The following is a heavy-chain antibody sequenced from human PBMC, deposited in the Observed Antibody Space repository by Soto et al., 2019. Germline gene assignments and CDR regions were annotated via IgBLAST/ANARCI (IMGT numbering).Heavy chain of an antibody. CDR1: GFTFSSYA. CDR2: ISGSGDST. Sequence: EVQLLESGGGLVQPGGSLRLSCAASGFTFSSYAMRWVRQAPVKGLEWVSAISGSGDSTSYADSVKGRFTISRDNTKNTLYLQMNSLRAEDTAVYYCARRGSGSYYDYWGQGTLVTVSS. V-gene: IGHV3-23*01. J-gene: IGHJ4*02. CDR3: ARRGSGSYYDY. D-gene: IGHD1-26*01.